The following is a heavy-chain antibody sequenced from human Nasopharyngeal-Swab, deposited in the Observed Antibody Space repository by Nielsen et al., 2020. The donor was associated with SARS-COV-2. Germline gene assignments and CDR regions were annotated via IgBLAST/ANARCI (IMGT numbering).Heavy chain of an antibody. J-gene: IGHJ5*02. Sequence: LEWIGEINHSGSTNCNPSLKSRVTISVDTSKNQFSLKLSSVTAADTAVYFCAREGPSIAARPGWFDAWGQGTLVTVSS. CDR2: INHSGST. CDR3: AREGPSIAARPGWFDA. D-gene: IGHD6-6*01. V-gene: IGHV4-34*01.